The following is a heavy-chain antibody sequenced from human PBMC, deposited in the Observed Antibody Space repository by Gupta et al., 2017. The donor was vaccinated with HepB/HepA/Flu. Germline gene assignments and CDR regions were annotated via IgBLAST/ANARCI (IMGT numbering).Heavy chain of an antibody. CDR2: INPSGGST. J-gene: IGHJ3*02. V-gene: IGHV1-46*01. D-gene: IGHD3-22*01. Sequence: QVQLVQSGAEVKKPGASVKVSCKASGYTFTSYYMHWVRQAPGQGLEWMGIINPSGGSTSYAQKFQGRVTMTRDTSTSTVYMELSSLRSEDTAVYYCARASESPGYDRMIAGAFDIWGQGTMVTVSS. CDR1: GYTFTSYY. CDR3: ARASESPGYDRMIAGAFDI.